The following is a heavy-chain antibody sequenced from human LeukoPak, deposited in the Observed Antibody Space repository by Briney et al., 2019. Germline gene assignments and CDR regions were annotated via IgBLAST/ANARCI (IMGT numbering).Heavy chain of an antibody. CDR3: ARGGGIAVAGGEFDF. CDR2: ISASGAGT. CDR1: GFTFSSYA. D-gene: IGHD6-19*01. J-gene: IGHJ4*02. Sequence: GGSLRLSCAASGFTFSSYAMRWVRQAPGKGLEWVSSISASGAGTYYADSVKGRFTISRDNFKNTLYLQMNSLRAEDTAVYYCARGGGIAVAGGEFDFWGQGTLVTVSS. V-gene: IGHV3-23*01.